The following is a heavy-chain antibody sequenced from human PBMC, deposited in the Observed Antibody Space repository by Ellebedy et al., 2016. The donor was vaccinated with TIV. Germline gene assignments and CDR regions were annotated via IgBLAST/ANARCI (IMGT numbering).Heavy chain of an antibody. CDR3: AFSSTSSLHDY. J-gene: IGHJ4*02. CDR1: GGSISSYY. CDR2: IYTSGST. V-gene: IGHV4-4*07. D-gene: IGHD2-2*01. Sequence: SETLSLTXTVSGGSISSYYWSWIRQPAGKGLEWIGRIYTSGSTNYNPSLKSRVTMSVDTSKNQFSLKLSSVTAADTAVYYCAFSSTSSLHDYWGQGTLVTVSS.